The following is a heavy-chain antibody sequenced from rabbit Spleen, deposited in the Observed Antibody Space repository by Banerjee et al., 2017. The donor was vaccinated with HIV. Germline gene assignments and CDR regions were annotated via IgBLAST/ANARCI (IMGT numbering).Heavy chain of an antibody. Sequence: QEQLEESGGDLVKPGASLTLTCKASGLDFSSFYWICWVRQAPGKGLEWIACIDVTKYGTSYYASWAKGRFTISKTSSTTVTLQMTSLTAADTATYFCARDLASVVGWNFKLWGPGTLVTVS. CDR1: GLDFSSFYW. CDR3: ARDLASVVGWNFKL. CDR2: IDVTKYGTS. D-gene: IGHD1-1*01. V-gene: IGHV1S45*01. J-gene: IGHJ4*01.